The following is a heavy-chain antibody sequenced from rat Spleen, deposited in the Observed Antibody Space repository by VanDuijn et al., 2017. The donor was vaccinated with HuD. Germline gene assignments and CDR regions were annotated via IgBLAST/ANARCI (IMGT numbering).Heavy chain of an antibody. D-gene: IGHD1-10*01. CDR3: ARDYNNYGDY. CDR1: GFTFNRYY. J-gene: IGHJ2*01. Sequence: EVQLVESGGGLVQPGRSLKLSCAASGFTFNRYYMVWVRQAPTKGLEWVAYISTAGSNTFYRDSVQGRFTISRDNAKSSLYLQMNSLKAEDTATYYCARDYNNYGDYWGQGVMVTVSS. CDR2: ISTAGSNT. V-gene: IGHV5-25*01.